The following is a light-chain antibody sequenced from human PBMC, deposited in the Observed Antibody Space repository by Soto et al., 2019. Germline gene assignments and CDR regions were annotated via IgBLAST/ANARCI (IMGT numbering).Light chain of an antibody. J-gene: IGLJ3*02. CDR2: EVS. V-gene: IGLV2-14*01. Sequence: QSALTQPASVSGSPGQSLTISCTGTSSDVGGYNYVSWFQHHPGKVPKLMIYEVSHRPSGVSDRFSGSKSGTTASLTISGLQAEDEADYYCCSFTNSYTWVFGGGTKLTVL. CDR1: SSDVGGYNY. CDR3: CSFTNSYTWV.